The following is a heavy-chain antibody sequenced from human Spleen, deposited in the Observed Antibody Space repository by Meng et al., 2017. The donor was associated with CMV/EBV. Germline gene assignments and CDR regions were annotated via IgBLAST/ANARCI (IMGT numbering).Heavy chain of an antibody. CDR1: GFTFSTYW. D-gene: IGHD2-2*01. CDR2: INSDGSST. Sequence: GESLKISCAASGFTFSTYWMHWVRQAPGKGLVWVSRINSDGSSTSYADSAKGRFTISRDNAKNSLYLQMNSLGAEDTAVYYCARSPGYCSDTNCYSNHFDYWGQGTLVTVSS. V-gene: IGHV3-74*01. J-gene: IGHJ4*02. CDR3: ARSPGYCSDTNCYSNHFDY.